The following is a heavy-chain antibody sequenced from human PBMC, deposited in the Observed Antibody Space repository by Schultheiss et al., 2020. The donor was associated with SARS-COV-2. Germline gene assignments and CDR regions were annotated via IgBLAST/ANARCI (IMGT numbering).Heavy chain of an antibody. V-gene: IGHV4-38-2*01. J-gene: IGHJ5*02. CDR2: IYHDGSS. Sequence: SQTLSLTCAVSGYSISSGYYWGWIRQPPGKGLEWIASIYHDGSSYHNPSLKSRVTISVDRSKNQFSLKLSSVTAADTAVYYCARTMTVTTYWFDPWGQGTLVTVSS. CDR1: GYSISSGYY. D-gene: IGHD4-11*01. CDR3: ARTMTVTTYWFDP.